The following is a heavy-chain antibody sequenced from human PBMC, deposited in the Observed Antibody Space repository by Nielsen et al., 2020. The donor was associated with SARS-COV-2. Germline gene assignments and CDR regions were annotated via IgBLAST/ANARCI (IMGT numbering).Heavy chain of an antibody. V-gene: IGHV5-51*01. J-gene: IGHJ5*02. Sequence: KVSCKTSGYSFTTYWIAWVRQMPGKDLEWMGIIHPGDSNTRYNPSFQGQVTISVDRSISTVYLQWSSLKASDTAMYYCARRRDSYSYRWFDPWGQGTQVTVSS. CDR3: ARRRDSYSYRWFDP. D-gene: IGHD3-16*02. CDR2: IHPGDSNT. CDR1: GYSFTTYW.